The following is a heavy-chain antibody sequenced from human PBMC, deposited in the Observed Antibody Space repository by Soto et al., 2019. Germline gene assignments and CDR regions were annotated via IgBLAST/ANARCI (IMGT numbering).Heavy chain of an antibody. V-gene: IGHV3-7*05. CDR3: ARGGSHSSDS. Sequence: GVSLRLSCAASGFTFSDFWMSWVRRAPGRGLEWVANIKEDGSETYYVDSVEGRFTISRDNAKKSLYLQMNSLRAEDTALYYCARGGSHSSDSWGQGALVTVSS. CDR1: GFTFSDFW. D-gene: IGHD1-26*01. J-gene: IGHJ4*02. CDR2: IKEDGSET.